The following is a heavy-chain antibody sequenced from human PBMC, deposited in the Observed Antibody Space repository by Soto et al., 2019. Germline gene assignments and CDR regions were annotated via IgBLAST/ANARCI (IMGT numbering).Heavy chain of an antibody. CDR2: ISYDGSNK. CDR1: GFTFSSYG. CDR3: AKDFGYGGNSGLDYYYGMDV. J-gene: IGHJ6*02. D-gene: IGHD4-17*01. V-gene: IGHV3-30*18. Sequence: PGGSLRLSCAASGFTFSSYGMHWVRQAPGKGLEWVAVISYDGSNKYYADSVKGRFTISRDNSKNTLYLQMNSLRAEDTAVYYCAKDFGYGGNSGLDYYYGMDVWGQGTTVTVSS.